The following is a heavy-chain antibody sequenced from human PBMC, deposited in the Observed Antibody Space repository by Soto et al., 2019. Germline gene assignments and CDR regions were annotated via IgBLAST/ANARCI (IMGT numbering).Heavy chain of an antibody. D-gene: IGHD6-13*01. J-gene: IGHJ4*02. CDR2: ISYDGSNK. CDR1: GFTFSSYG. V-gene: IGHV3-30*18. Sequence: QVQLVESGGGVVQPGRSLRLSCAASGFTFSSYGMHWVRQAPGKGLEWVAVISYDGSNKYYADSVKGRFTISRDNSKNTLYLQMNSLRAEDTAVYYCEKDDKQLVIDYWGQGTLVTVSS. CDR3: EKDDKQLVIDY.